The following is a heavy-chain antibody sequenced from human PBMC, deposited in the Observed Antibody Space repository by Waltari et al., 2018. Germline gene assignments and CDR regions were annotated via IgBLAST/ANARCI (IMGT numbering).Heavy chain of an antibody. J-gene: IGHJ4*02. CDR2: INPNNGGT. D-gene: IGHD4-17*01. Sequence: QVQLVQSGAEVKKPGASVKVSCKASGYTFTDYYIYWVRQAPGQGLEWRGWINPNNGGTNYAQKFQGRVTMTRDTSISTAYMELSRLRSDDTAVFYCARVYGDYGFDYWGQGTLVTVSS. CDR3: ARVYGDYGFDY. V-gene: IGHV1-2*02. CDR1: GYTFTDYY.